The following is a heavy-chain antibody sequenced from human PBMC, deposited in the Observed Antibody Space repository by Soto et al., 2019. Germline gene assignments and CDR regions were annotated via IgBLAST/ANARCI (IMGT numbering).Heavy chain of an antibody. V-gene: IGHV2-5*01. CDR1: GFSLTASGVA. CDR2: IYWNDDK. CDR3: AHKGSLTITRAFDF. Sequence: QITLKESGPTLVKPTQTLTLTCAFSGFSLTASGVAVGWIRQPPGKALEWLAFIYWNDDKRYNASMKTRLTVTRDTATSQVVLTMTNMDPDDTATYYCAHKGSLTITRAFDFWGRGTMVIVAS. J-gene: IGHJ3*01. D-gene: IGHD5-12*01.